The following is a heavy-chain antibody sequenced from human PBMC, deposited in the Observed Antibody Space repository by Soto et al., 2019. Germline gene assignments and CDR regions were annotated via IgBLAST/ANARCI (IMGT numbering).Heavy chain of an antibody. CDR1: GFTFSSYW. CDR2: IKQDGSEK. D-gene: IGHD3-22*01. J-gene: IGHJ6*02. V-gene: IGHV3-7*04. CDR3: ARFYYDSSGYLPSPYYYYYGMDV. Sequence: GGSLRLSCAASGFTFSSYWMSWVRQAPGKGLEWVANIKQDGSEKYYVDSAKGRFTISRDNAKNSLYLQMNSLRAEDTAVYYCARFYYDSSGYLPSPYYYYYGMDVWGQGTTVTVS.